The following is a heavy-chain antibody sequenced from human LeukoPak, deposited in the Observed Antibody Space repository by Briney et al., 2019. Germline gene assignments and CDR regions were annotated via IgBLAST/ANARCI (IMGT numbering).Heavy chain of an antibody. Sequence: SETLSLTCTVSGGPISYYYWRWIRQSPGKGLEGVGYIYYRWTTDYNPSLKSRVTISVDTSKNQFSLQLRSVTAADTAVYYCAIEEPQTTVPEGMDVWSQGTTVTVSS. J-gene: IGHJ6*02. CDR3: AIEEPQTTVPEGMDV. CDR1: GGPISYYY. CDR2: IYYRWTT. D-gene: IGHD4-11*01. V-gene: IGHV4-59*01.